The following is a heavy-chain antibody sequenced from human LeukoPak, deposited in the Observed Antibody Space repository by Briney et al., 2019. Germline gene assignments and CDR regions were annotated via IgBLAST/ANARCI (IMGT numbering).Heavy chain of an antibody. Sequence: EASVKVSCKVSGYTLTELSMHWVRQAPGKGLEWMGGFDPEDGETIYAQKFQGRVTMTEDTSTDTAYLELSSLRSEDTAVYYCATHAGIAVAGTDYWGQGTLVTVSS. CDR3: ATHAGIAVAGTDY. CDR2: FDPEDGET. V-gene: IGHV1-24*01. CDR1: GYTLTELS. J-gene: IGHJ4*02. D-gene: IGHD6-19*01.